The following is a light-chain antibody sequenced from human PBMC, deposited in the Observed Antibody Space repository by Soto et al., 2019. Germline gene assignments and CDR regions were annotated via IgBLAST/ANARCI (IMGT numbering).Light chain of an antibody. CDR1: SSNIGNNY. CDR3: GTWDSSLSAGGV. V-gene: IGLV1-51*01. CDR2: DNN. J-gene: IGLJ2*01. Sequence: QSVLTQPPSVSAAPGQKVTISCSGSSSNIGNNYVYWYQQLPGTAPKLLIYDNNKRPSGIPDRFSGSKSGTSATLGITGFRPGDEADYYCGTWDSSLSAGGVFGGGTKLTVL.